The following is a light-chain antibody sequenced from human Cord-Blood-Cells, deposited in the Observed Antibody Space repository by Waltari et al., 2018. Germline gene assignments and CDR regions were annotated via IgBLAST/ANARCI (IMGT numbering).Light chain of an antibody. CDR1: TGAVTSGHY. Sequence: QAVVTQEPSLTVSPGGTVTLTCGSSTGAVTSGHYPYWFQQKPGQAPRTLIYDTSNKHTSTRARFSSSRNGGKAALTRSGAQPEDEAEYYCLLSYSGAWVFGGGTKLTVL. CDR3: LLSYSGAWV. J-gene: IGLJ3*02. CDR2: DTS. V-gene: IGLV7-46*01.